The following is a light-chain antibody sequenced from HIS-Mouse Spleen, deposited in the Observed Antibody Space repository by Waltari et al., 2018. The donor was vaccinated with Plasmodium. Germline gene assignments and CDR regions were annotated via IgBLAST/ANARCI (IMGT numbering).Light chain of an antibody. Sequence: DLVITQSTLSLPVTTGEPASHSCRSTESLLHSNGYNYFDWYLQKPGQSPQLLFYLGSLQASVPPDSFSGSCSRTDIPLNISRVEAEDVTFYYCLQALQPPTYTFGQGTKLEIK. J-gene: IGKJ2*01. CDR2: LGS. CDR1: ESLLHSNGYNY. CDR3: LQALQPPTYT. V-gene: IGKV2-28*01.